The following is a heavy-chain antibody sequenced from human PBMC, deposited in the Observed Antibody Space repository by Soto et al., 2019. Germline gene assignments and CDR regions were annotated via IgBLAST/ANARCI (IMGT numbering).Heavy chain of an antibody. CDR2: LWYDGSNK. J-gene: IGHJ4*02. CDR1: GFTFSSYG. D-gene: IGHD3-16*02. Sequence: QVQLVESGGGVVQPGRSLRLSCAASGFTFSSYGMHWVRQAPGKGLEWGAVLWYDGSNKYYADSVKGRFTISRDNSKNTLYLQMNSLRAEDTAVYYCARGTYDYIWGSYRYWDYFDYWGQGTLVTVSS. V-gene: IGHV3-33*01. CDR3: ARGTYDYIWGSYRYWDYFDY.